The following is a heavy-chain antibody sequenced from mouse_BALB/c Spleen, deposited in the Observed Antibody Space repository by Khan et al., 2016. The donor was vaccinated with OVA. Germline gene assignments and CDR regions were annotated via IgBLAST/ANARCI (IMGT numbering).Heavy chain of an antibody. D-gene: IGHD2-14*01. CDR2: INTHSGVP. Sequence: QIQLVQSGPELKKPGETVRISCKASGYTFTTAGIQWVQQMPGKGLKWIGWINTHSGVPKYAEDFKGRFAFSLEISVNTAYLQLTNLKNEDTATYFWARGGAAYYRNDGGAMEYWGQGTSVTVSS. CDR3: ARGGAAYYRNDGGAMEY. V-gene: IGHV9-4*02. CDR1: GYTFTTAG. J-gene: IGHJ4*01.